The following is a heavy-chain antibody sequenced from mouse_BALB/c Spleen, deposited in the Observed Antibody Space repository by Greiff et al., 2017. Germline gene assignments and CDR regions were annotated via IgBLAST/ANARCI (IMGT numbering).Heavy chain of an antibody. Sequence: EVHLVESGPELVKPGASVKIPRKASGYTFTDYNMDWVKQSHGKSLEWIGDINPNNGGTIYNQKFKGKATLTVDKSSSTAYMELRSLTSEDTAVYYCARRGDYPWFAYWGQGTLVTVSA. CDR1: GYTFTDYN. CDR2: INPNNGGT. D-gene: IGHD2-4*01. V-gene: IGHV1-18*01. CDR3: ARRGDYPWFAY. J-gene: IGHJ3*01.